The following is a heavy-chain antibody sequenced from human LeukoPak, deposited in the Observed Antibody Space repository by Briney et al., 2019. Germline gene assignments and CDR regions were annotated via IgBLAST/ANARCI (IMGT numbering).Heavy chain of an antibody. J-gene: IGHJ4*02. V-gene: IGHV4-34*01. CDR3: ASTMMTSSYYFDS. D-gene: IGHD3-22*01. Sequence: SETLSLTCAVYGGSLSGYHWSWVRQVPGKGLEWIGDISHTGRSTYNPSLKSRLTMSIDTSRNQFSLRLSSVTAADTSIYFCASTMMTSSYYFDSWGQGTQVIVSS. CDR1: GGSLSGYH. CDR2: ISHTGRS.